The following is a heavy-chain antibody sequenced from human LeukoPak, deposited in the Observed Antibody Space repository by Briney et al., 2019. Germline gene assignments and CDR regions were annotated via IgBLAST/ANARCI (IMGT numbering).Heavy chain of an antibody. Sequence: KSSETLSLTCTVSGGSISSSSYYWGWIRQPPGKGLEWIGSIYYSGSTYYNPSLKSRVTISVDTSKNQFSLQLSSVTAADTAVYYWARRLEWEPVIFGHGGQGTRVPVP. CDR2: IYYSGST. CDR1: GGSISSSSYY. J-gene: IGHJ4*02. V-gene: IGHV4-39*01. CDR3: ARRLEWEPVIFGH. D-gene: IGHD1-26*01.